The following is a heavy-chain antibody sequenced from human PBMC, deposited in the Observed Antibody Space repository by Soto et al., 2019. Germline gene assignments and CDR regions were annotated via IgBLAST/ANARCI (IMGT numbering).Heavy chain of an antibody. CDR2: LKGDGSKE. Sequence: EVHLVESGGGLVQPGGSLRLSCMASGFTFSNFWMAWVRQVPGKGLEWVANLKGDGSKENYVDSVKGRFTISRDNAKNSLYLQMNSLRAEDTALYFCARDLNYALSTVYYDVFETWGQGTMVTVSS. J-gene: IGHJ3*02. V-gene: IGHV3-7*01. D-gene: IGHD3-9*01. CDR3: ARDLNYALSTVYYDVFET. CDR1: GFTFSNFW.